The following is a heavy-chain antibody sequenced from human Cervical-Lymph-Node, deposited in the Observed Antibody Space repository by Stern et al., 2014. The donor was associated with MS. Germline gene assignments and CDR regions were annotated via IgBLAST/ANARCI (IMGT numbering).Heavy chain of an antibody. Sequence: EVQLEESGGGLVKPGGSLRLSCSASGFTFRNVWMNWVRQAPGKGLEWVGHIRNNADGGTADYAAPVKGRFTISRDDSKATLHLQMDSLKTEDTAVYYCSTDGVVRGVIAWGQGTLVTVSS. D-gene: IGHD3-10*01. CDR2: IRNNADGGTA. J-gene: IGHJ5*02. CDR3: STDGVVRGVIA. V-gene: IGHV3-15*01. CDR1: GFTFRNVW.